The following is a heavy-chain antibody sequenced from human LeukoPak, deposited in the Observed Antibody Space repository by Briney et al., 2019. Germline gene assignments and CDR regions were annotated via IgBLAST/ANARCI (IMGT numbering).Heavy chain of an antibody. Sequence: GASVKVSCKASGGTFSSYAISWVRQAPGQGLEWMGGIIPIFGTANYAQKFQGRVTITADESTSTAYMELSSLRSEDTAVYYCARARRPGSWEIDYWGQGTLVTVSS. D-gene: IGHD1-26*01. CDR1: GGTFSSYA. CDR3: ARARRPGSWEIDY. J-gene: IGHJ4*02. V-gene: IGHV1-69*13. CDR2: IIPIFGTA.